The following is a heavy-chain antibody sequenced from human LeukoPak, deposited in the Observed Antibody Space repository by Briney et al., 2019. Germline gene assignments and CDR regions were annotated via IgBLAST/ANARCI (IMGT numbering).Heavy chain of an antibody. D-gene: IGHD6-6*01. J-gene: IGHJ5*02. CDR2: INPNSGGT. V-gene: IGHV1-2*02. CDR3: ARAPSIAARREGWFDP. CDR1: GYTFTGYY. Sequence: ASVKVSCKASGYTFTGYYMHWVRQAPGQGLGWMGWINPNSGGTNYAQKFQGRVTMTRDTSISTAYMELSRLRSDDTAVYYCARAPSIAARREGWFDPWGQGTLVTVSS.